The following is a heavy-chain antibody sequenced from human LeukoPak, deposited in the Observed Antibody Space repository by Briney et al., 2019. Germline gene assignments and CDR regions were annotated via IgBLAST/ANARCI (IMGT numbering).Heavy chain of an antibody. CDR3: AKDRYYGSGSYPPDY. CDR1: GFTLSSYA. V-gene: IGHV3-23*01. J-gene: IGHJ4*02. Sequence: GGSLRLSCAASGFTLSSYAMSWVRQAPGKGLEWVSAISGSGGSTYYADSVKGRFTISRDNSKNTLYLQMNSLRAEDTAVYYCAKDRYYGSGSYPPDYWGQGTLVTVSS. D-gene: IGHD3-10*01. CDR2: ISGSGGST.